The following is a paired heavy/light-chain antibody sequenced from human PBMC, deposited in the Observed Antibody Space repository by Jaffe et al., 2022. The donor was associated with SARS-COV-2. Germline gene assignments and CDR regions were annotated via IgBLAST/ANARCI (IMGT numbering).Heavy chain of an antibody. V-gene: IGHV1-3*01. Sequence: QVQLVQSGAEVKKPGASVKVSCKASGDTFTRYRIHWMRQAPGQRLEWMGWVNPANGYTQYSQNFQGRVTITRDISATTAYMDLSSLGPEDTSIYYCARDCGAAGAPKNCFEPWGQGTLVTVSS. D-gene: IGHD2-21*01. J-gene: IGHJ5*02. CDR1: GDTFTRYR. CDR3: ARDCGAAGAPKNCFEP. CDR2: VNPANGYT.
Light chain of an antibody. CDR3: QQFNVYPLT. V-gene: IGKV1-9*01. J-gene: IGKJ4*01. CDR2: TAS. CDR1: EAINSN. Sequence: DIQLTQSPSFLSASVGDRVIITCRASEAINSNLAWYQKEPGKAPKLLIYTASTLQSGVPSRFSGSGSGTEFSLTIGSLHPEDFATYYCQQFNVYPLTFGGGTKVEIK.